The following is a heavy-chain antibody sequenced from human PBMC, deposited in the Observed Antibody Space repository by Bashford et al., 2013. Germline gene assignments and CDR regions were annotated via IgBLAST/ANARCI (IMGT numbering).Heavy chain of an antibody. CDR3: ARHERDYCSSTTCPVFDS. J-gene: IGHJ4*02. Sequence: ASVKVSCKASGYTFTTYYIHWVRQAPGRGLEYMGIINPSGSFTHYAPKFQGRVTLTRDTSTSTVYMELRSLRSEDTAIYYCARHERDYCSSTTCPVFDSWGPGTLVTVSS. V-gene: IGHV1-46*01. CDR1: GYTFTTYY. D-gene: IGHD2-2*01. CDR2: INPSGSFT.